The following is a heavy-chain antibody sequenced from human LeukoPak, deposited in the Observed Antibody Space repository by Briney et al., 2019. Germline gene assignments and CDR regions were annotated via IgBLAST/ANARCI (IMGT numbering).Heavy chain of an antibody. V-gene: IGHV1-2*02. CDR1: GYTFTGYY. CDR2: INPNSGGT. D-gene: IGHD6-19*01. CDR3: ATLVIAVAGGFGDY. Sequence: ASVKVSCKASGYTFTGYYMHWVRQAPGQGLEWMGWINPNSGGTNYAQKFQGRVTMTRDTSISTGYMELSRLRSDDTAVYYCATLVIAVAGGFGDYWGQGTLVTVSS. J-gene: IGHJ4*02.